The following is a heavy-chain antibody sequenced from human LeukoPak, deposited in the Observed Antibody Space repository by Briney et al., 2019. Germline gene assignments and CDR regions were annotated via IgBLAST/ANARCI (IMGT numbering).Heavy chain of an antibody. D-gene: IGHD1-26*01. Sequence: PGGSLRPSCVGSGFTVSSSFMSWVRQAPGQGLDWVGRIKSKTDGGTTDYAAPVKGRFTISRDDSKNTLYLQMNSLKTEDTAVYYCTSGIVGAIPDYWGQGTLVTVSS. CDR3: TSGIVGAIPDY. CDR1: GFTVSSSF. J-gene: IGHJ4*02. CDR2: IKSKTDGGTT. V-gene: IGHV3-15*01.